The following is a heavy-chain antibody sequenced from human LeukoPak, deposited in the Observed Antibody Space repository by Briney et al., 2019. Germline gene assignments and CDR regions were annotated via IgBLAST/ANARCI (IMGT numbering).Heavy chain of an antibody. CDR1: GASISSSNG. V-gene: IGHV4-4*02. CDR3: ARRAGMVRGVITPQARWFDP. Sequence: SETLSLTCAVSGASISSSNGWSRVRQPPGKGREWIGEIYHSGSTNHNPSLKTRVTITLDKTNTHLSLKLSSVNAADTAVYYCARRAGMVRGVITPQARWFDPWGQGTLVTVSS. CDR2: IYHSGST. D-gene: IGHD3-10*01. J-gene: IGHJ5*02.